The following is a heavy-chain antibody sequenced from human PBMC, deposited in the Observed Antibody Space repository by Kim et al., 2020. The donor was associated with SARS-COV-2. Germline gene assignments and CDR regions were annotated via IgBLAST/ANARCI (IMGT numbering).Heavy chain of an antibody. CDR2: ISDSGST. Sequence: SETLSLTCTVSGDSISSSSSYWGWIRQPPGKGLEWIESISDSGSTFNNPSLKSRVPISVVRSKNQFSLKLSSVAAADTAVYYCARHVPNSSGRFDYWGQGTLVTVSS. D-gene: IGHD6-19*01. V-gene: IGHV4-39*01. CDR1: GDSISSSSSY. CDR3: ARHVPNSSGRFDY. J-gene: IGHJ4*02.